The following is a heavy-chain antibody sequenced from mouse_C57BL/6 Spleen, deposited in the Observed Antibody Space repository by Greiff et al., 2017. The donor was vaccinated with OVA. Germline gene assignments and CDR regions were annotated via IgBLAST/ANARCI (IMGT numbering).Heavy chain of an antibody. J-gene: IGHJ3*01. CDR1: GYTFTSYW. V-gene: IGHV1-52*01. CDR2: IDPSDSET. CDR3: ARAPYDPWFAY. Sequence: QVQLKQPGAELVRPGSSVKLSCKASGYTFTSYWMHWVKQRPIQGLEWIGNIDPSDSETHYNQKFKDKATLTVDKSSSTAYMQLSSLTSEDSAVYYCARAPYDPWFAYWGQGTLVTVSA. D-gene: IGHD2-3*01.